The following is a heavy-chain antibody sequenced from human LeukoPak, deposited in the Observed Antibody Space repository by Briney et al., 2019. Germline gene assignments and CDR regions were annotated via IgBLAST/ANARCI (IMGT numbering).Heavy chain of an antibody. CDR2: IDHSGST. V-gene: IGHV4-34*01. Sequence: SETLSLTCAVYGGSFSGYYWSWIRQPPGKGLEWIGEIDHSGSTNYNPSLKSRVTISVDTSKNQFSLKLSSVTAADTAVYYCARRGVTMVRGVISYYYYYYMDVWGKGTTVTISS. J-gene: IGHJ6*03. CDR3: ARRGVTMVRGVISYYYYYYMDV. D-gene: IGHD3-10*01. CDR1: GGSFSGYY.